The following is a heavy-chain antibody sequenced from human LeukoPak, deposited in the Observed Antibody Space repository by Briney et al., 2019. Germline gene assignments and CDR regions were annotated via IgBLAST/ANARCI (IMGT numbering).Heavy chain of an antibody. J-gene: IGHJ4*02. V-gene: IGHV3-48*01. D-gene: IGHD6-13*01. CDR3: VRDLPVAAADF. CDR2: FSVRYNVI. Sequence: GGSLRLSCTASGFSLTNFDMNWIRQAPGKGLEWVSFFSVRYNVIYYADSVKGRFTVSRDEAKNSLYLQMNSLRAEDTALYYCVRDLPVAAADFWGQGTLVTVSS. CDR1: GFSLTNFD.